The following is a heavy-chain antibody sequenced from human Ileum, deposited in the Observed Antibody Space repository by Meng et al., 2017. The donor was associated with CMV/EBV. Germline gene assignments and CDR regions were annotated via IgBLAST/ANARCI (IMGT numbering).Heavy chain of an antibody. CDR2: ISGGSGSI. V-gene: IGHV3-23*01. CDR3: ARYCVSTTCPGGHHYGMDV. CDR1: GFTFSYYP. Sequence: GESLKISCAASGFTFSYYPMSWVRQAPGKGLEWVSAISGGSGSIYYADSVKGRFTISRDNSKNTLYLQVNSLRAEDTAVYYCARYCVSTTCPGGHHYGMDVWGQGTTVTVSS. J-gene: IGHJ6*02. D-gene: IGHD2-2*01.